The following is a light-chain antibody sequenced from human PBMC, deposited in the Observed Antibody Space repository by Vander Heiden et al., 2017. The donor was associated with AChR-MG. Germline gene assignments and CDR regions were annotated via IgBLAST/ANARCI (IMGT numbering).Light chain of an antibody. V-gene: IGKV1-39*01. CDR3: QQSDSTPIS. CDR1: QSISSF. J-gene: IGKJ5*01. Sequence: DIQMTQSPSSLSASVGDKVTISCRASQSISSFLNWYQQKPGKAPKLLIYAATSLQSGVPSRFSGSGSGTEFTLTISSLQTDDFATYYCQQSDSTPISFGQGTRLEMK. CDR2: AAT.